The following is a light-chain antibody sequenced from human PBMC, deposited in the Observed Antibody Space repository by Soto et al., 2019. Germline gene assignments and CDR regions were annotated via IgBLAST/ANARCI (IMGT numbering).Light chain of an antibody. CDR3: QQFNSYPIT. CDR2: DAS. J-gene: IGKJ5*01. V-gene: IGKV1-5*01. CDR1: QGISRW. Sequence: DIQMTQSPSTLSASLGDRVTITCRASQGISRWLAWYQQRPGKAPKLLIYDASTLHSGVSSRFSGSGSGTEFTLTIGGLQPNDFATYYCQQFNSYPITFGQGTRL.